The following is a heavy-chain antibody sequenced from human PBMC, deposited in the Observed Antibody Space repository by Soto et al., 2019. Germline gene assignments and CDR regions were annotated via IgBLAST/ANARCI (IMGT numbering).Heavy chain of an antibody. V-gene: IGHV3-30*18. Sequence: SLRLSCAASGFTFSSYGMHWVRQAPGKGLEWVAVISYDGSNKYYADSVKGRFTISRDNSKNTLYLQMNSLRAEDTAVYYCAKESQDIVLMVYAGTDWYFDLWGRGTLVTVSS. CDR1: GFTFSSYG. D-gene: IGHD2-8*01. CDR3: AKESQDIVLMVYAGTDWYFDL. CDR2: ISYDGSNK. J-gene: IGHJ2*01.